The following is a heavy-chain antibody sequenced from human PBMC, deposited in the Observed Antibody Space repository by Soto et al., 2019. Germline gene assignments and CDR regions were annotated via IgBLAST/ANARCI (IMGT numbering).Heavy chain of an antibody. J-gene: IGHJ5*02. V-gene: IGHV4-39*07. CDR1: GGSISSSSYY. CDR2: IYYSGNT. CDR3: ARWLNDWFDP. Sequence: SETLSLTCTVSGGSISSSSYYWGWIRQPPGKGLEWIGSIYYSGNTNYNPSLKSRVTISVDTSKNQFSLKLSSVTAADTAVYYCARWLNDWFDPWGQGTLVTVSS. D-gene: IGHD5-12*01.